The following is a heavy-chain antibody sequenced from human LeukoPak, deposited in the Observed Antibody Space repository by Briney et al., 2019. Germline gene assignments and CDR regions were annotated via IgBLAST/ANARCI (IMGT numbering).Heavy chain of an antibody. J-gene: IGHJ6*03. CDR1: GGTISSYA. CDR2: IIPIFGTA. CDR3: ARTMVVTAYYYYMDV. D-gene: IGHD4-23*01. V-gene: IGHV1-69*05. Sequence: SVKVSCKASGGTISSYAISWVRQAPGQGLEWMGGIIPIFGTANYAQKFQGRVTITTDESTSTAYMELSSLRSEDTAVYYCARTMVVTAYYYYMDVWGKGTTVTVSS.